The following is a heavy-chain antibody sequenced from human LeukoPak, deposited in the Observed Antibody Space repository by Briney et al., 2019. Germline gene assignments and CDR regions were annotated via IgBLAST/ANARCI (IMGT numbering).Heavy chain of an antibody. CDR2: IKHDGSEK. CDR3: AREKMLP. CDR1: GFTFSTYW. V-gene: IGHV3-7*01. D-gene: IGHD3-10*02. J-gene: IGHJ4*02. Sequence: GGSLRLSCAASGFTFSTYWMNWVRQAPGEGLEWVANIKHDGSEKYYVDSVMGRFTISRDNAKNSLYLQMNSLRAEDMAVYYCAREKMLPWGQGTLVTVSS.